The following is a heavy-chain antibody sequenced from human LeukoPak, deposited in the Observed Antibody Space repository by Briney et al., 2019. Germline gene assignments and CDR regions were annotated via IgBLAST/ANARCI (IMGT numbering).Heavy chain of an antibody. Sequence: GGSLRLSCAASGFTFGSYSMNWVRQAPGKGLEWVSYISRSSGTISYADSVKGRFTIPRDNAKNSLYLQMNSLRDEDTAVYYCARRIAARPGWFDPWGQGTLVTVSS. J-gene: IGHJ5*02. CDR2: ISRSSGTI. CDR3: ARRIAARPGWFDP. CDR1: GFTFGSYS. D-gene: IGHD6-6*01. V-gene: IGHV3-48*02.